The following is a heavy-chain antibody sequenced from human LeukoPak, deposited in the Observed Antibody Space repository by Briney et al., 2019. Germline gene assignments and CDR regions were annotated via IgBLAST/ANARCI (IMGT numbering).Heavy chain of an antibody. CDR1: GFTFSDYY. CDR3: ARAPYSSSWYGPYFDY. CDR2: ISSSGSTI. Sequence: GGSLRLSCAASGFTFSDYYMSWIRQAPGKGLEWVSYISSSGSTIYYADSVKGRFTIYRDNAKNSLYLQMNSLRAEDTAVYYCARAPYSSSWYGPYFDYWGQGTLVTVSS. J-gene: IGHJ4*02. V-gene: IGHV3-11*04. D-gene: IGHD6-13*01.